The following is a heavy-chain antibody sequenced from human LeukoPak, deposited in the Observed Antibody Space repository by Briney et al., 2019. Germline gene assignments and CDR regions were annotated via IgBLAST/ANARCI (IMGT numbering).Heavy chain of an antibody. J-gene: IGHJ4*02. CDR2: IYHSGST. D-gene: IGHD4-23*01. V-gene: IGHV4-4*02. CDR3: ARNGGNSDVDY. Sequence: SGTLSLTCAVSGVSISGSDWWTWVRQPPGKGLEWIGEIYHSGSTNHNPSLKSRVTISVDKSKKQFSLNLRSVTAADTAVYYCARNGGNSDVDYWGQGTLVTVSS. CDR1: GVSISGSDW.